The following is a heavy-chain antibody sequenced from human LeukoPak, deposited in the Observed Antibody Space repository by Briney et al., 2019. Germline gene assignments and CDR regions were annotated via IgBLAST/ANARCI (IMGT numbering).Heavy chain of an antibody. CDR3: ARVAVVRGVTPHFDY. D-gene: IGHD3-10*01. CDR1: GFTFSSYA. J-gene: IGHJ4*02. Sequence: GGSLRLSCAASGFTFSSYAMSWVRQAPGKGLEWVSAISGSGGSTYYADSVKGRFTISRDNSKNTLYLQMNSLRAADTAVYYCARVAVVRGVTPHFDYWGQGTLVTVSS. V-gene: IGHV3-23*01. CDR2: ISGSGGST.